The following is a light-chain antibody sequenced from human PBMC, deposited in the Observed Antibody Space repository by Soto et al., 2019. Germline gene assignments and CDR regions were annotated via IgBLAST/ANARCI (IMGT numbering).Light chain of an antibody. J-gene: IGKJ4*01. Sequence: DIQMTQSPSTLSASVGDRVTITCRASQRINNWLAWYQQKPGKAPKLLIYKTSDLESGVTSRFSGSGSGTEFSLTISSLQPDDFATYYCQQYKSFSLTFGGGTRVEVK. CDR3: QQYKSFSLT. V-gene: IGKV1-5*03. CDR1: QRINNW. CDR2: KTS.